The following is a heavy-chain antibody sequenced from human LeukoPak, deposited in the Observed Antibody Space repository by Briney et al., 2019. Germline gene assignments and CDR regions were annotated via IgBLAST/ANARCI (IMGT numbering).Heavy chain of an antibody. J-gene: IGHJ6*02. V-gene: IGHV1-69*04. CDR1: GGTFSSYA. D-gene: IGHD3-9*01. CDR2: IIPILGIA. Sequence: SVKVSCKASGGTFSSYAISWVRQAPGQGLEWMGRIIPILGIANYAQKFQGRVTITADKSTSTAYMELSSLRSEDTAVYYCAREGRYYDILTGYYPNYYYGMDVWGQGITVTVSS. CDR3: AREGRYYDILTGYYPNYYYGMDV.